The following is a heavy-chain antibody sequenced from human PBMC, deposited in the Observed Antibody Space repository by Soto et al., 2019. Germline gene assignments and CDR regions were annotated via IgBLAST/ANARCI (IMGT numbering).Heavy chain of an antibody. CDR1: GGTFSSYT. CDR2: IIPILGIA. D-gene: IGHD4-17*01. Sequence: QVQLVQSGAEVKKPGSSVKVSCKASGGTFSSYTISWVRQAPGQGLEWMGRIIPILGIANYAQKFQGRVTIPADKSTSTAYMELSSLRSEDTAVYYCARDRLRPDPPNYYYYGMDVWGQGTTVTVSS. V-gene: IGHV1-69*08. J-gene: IGHJ6*02. CDR3: ARDRLRPDPPNYYYYGMDV.